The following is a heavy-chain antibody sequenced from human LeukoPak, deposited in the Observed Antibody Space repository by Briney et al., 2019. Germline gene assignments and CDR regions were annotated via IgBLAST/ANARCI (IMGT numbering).Heavy chain of an antibody. D-gene: IGHD3-22*01. CDR3: ARAGGGYSFDY. CDR1: GGSISSYY. V-gene: IGHV4-59*01. J-gene: IGHJ4*02. Sequence: SETLSLTCTVSGGSISSYYWSWIRQSPGKGLEWIGYIYYSGSTNYNPPLKSRVTISVDMSKNQVSLKLSSVTAADTAVYYCARAGGGYSFDYWGQGTLVTVSS. CDR2: IYYSGST.